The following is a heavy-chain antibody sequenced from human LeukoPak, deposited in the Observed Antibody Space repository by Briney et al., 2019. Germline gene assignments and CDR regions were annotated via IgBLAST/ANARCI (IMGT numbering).Heavy chain of an antibody. J-gene: IGHJ5*02. D-gene: IGHD2-2*02. CDR2: SYPGESHT. Sequence: GESLQISFKGSGYSFPNYWIGWVRPMPGKGRGWMGMSYPGESHTRYSPSFQDQVTISVDKSISTAYLQWSSLKASDTAMYYCARGPYAYTSSATLGSYNWFDPWGQGSLVTVSS. V-gene: IGHV5-51*01. CDR1: GYSFPNYW. CDR3: ARGPYAYTSSATLGSYNWFDP.